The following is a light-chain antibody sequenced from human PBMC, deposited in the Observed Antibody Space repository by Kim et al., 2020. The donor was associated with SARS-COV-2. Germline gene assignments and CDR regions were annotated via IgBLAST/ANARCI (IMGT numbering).Light chain of an antibody. CDR1: ISNVGSNV. J-gene: IGLJ3*02. CDR2: SND. Sequence: QRFTISFSGSISNVGSNVVTWYQQLPGTAPKLLMYSNDYRPSGVPDRFSGSKSGPSASLAISGLQSEDEADYYCAAWDDSLKGSVFGGGTKVTVL. V-gene: IGLV1-44*01. CDR3: AAWDDSLKGSV.